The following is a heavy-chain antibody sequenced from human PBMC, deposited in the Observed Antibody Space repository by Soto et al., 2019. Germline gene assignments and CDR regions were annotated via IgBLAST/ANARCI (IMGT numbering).Heavy chain of an antibody. CDR3: ARDIVVLPAALRYYGMDV. CDR2: ISAYNGNT. CDR1: GYTFTSYG. D-gene: IGHD2-2*01. J-gene: IGHJ6*02. Sequence: QVQLVQSGAEVKKPGASVKVSCKASGYTFTSYGISWVRQAPGQGLEWMGWISAYNGNTNYAQKLQGRVTMTTDTSTSTAYMELRRLSSDDTAVYYCARDIVVLPAALRYYGMDVWGQGTTLTVSS. V-gene: IGHV1-18*01.